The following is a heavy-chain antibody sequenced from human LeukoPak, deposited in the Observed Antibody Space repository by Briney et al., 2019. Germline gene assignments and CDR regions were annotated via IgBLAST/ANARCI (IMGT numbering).Heavy chain of an antibody. CDR1: GGSISSGDYY. CDR3: ATYYGDLNWFDP. D-gene: IGHD4-17*01. Sequence: PSETLSLTCTVSGGSISSGDYYWSWISQPPGKGLEWIGYIYYSGSTYYNPSLKSRVAISVDTSKNQFSLKLSSVTAADTAVYYCATYYGDLNWFDPWGQGTLVTVSS. CDR2: IYYSGST. J-gene: IGHJ5*02. V-gene: IGHV4-30-4*01.